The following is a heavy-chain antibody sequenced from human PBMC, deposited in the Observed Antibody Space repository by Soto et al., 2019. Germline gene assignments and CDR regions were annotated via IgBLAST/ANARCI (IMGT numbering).Heavy chain of an antibody. CDR3: ARVAVVVAANGAWFDP. Sequence: QVQLQQWGAGLLKPSETPSLTCAVYGGSFSGYYWSWIRQPPGKGLEWIGEINHSGSTNYNPSLKSRVTISVDTSKNQFSLKLSSVTAADTAVYYCARVAVVVAANGAWFDPWGQGTLVTVSS. CDR1: GGSFSGYY. D-gene: IGHD2-15*01. J-gene: IGHJ5*02. CDR2: INHSGST. V-gene: IGHV4-34*01.